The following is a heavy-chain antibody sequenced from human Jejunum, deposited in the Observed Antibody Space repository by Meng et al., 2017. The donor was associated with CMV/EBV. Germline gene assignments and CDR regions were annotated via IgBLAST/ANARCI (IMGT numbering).Heavy chain of an antibody. V-gene: IGHV4-34*01. CDR3: ARVQWPVYYFDY. CDR2: INDSGST. CDR1: GGSFSDYY. Sequence: LTCAVYGGSFSDYYWSWIRQPPGKGLEWIGQINDSGSTYYNPSLKSRVTMSVDTSKNQFSLNLNSVTAADTALYFCARVQWPVYYFDYWGQGILVTVSS. J-gene: IGHJ4*02. D-gene: IGHD6-19*01.